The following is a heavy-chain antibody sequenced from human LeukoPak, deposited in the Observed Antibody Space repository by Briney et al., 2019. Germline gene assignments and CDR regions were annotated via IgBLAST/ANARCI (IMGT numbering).Heavy chain of an antibody. D-gene: IGHD3-16*01. CDR1: GFTLSSYA. V-gene: IGHV3-23*01. CDR3: AKARLRVSSPSDAFDI. CDR2: ISGSSGST. Sequence: GGSLSLSCAVSGFTLSSYAMSGVLRHPARGREWVSSISGSSGSTYYTTSVKGRFTISRDNSKNPLYLQMNSLRAEATAVYYCAKARLRVSSPSDAFDIWGQGTMVTASS. J-gene: IGHJ3*02.